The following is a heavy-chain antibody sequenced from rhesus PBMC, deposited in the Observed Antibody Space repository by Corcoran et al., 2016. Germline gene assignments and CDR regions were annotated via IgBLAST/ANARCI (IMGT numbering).Heavy chain of an antibody. CDR2: IDPSDSEP. CDR3: AKGVRLYYGLDS. D-gene: IGHD3-28*01. J-gene: IGHJ6*01. V-gene: IGHV5-20*02. CDR1: GYSFTSYW. Sequence: EVHLVQSGAEVKRPGESLKISCKTSGYSFTSYWVSWVPQMPGKGLEWMGAIDPSDSEPRYSPSFQGQVTSSANKSISTAYLQWSSLKASDTATYYCAKGVRLYYGLDSWGQGVVVTVSS.